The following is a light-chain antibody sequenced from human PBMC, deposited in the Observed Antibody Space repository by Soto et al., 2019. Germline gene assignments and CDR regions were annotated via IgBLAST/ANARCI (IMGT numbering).Light chain of an antibody. V-gene: IGKV1-27*01. CDR3: QKYNSASLLT. J-gene: IGKJ4*01. CDR2: AAS. Sequence: DIQMTQSPSSLSASVGDRVTITCRASQGISNDLAWYQQKPGKVPKLLIYAASTLQSGVSSRFSGSGSGTDFTLTISSLQPEDVATYYCQKYNSASLLTFGGGTKVAIK. CDR1: QGISND.